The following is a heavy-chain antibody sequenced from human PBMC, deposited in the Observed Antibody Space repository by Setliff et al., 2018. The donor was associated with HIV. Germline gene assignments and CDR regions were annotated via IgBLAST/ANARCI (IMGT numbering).Heavy chain of an antibody. CDR2: IKQGGSEK. J-gene: IGHJ4*02. CDR3: VRSGFLGAFDI. CDR1: GFTFSTYW. Sequence: GGSLRLSCAASGFTFSTYWMSWVRQAPGKGLEWVANIKQGGSEKYYVDSVKGRFTISRDNAKNSLYLKMNSLTAEDTAVYYCVRSGFLGAFDIWGQGTLVTVSS. D-gene: IGHD3-16*01. V-gene: IGHV3-7*01.